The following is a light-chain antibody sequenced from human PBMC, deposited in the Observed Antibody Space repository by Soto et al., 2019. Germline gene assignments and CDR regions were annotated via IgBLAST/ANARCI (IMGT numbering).Light chain of an antibody. CDR3: LLAYGGAYV. CDR2: RAT. V-gene: IGLV7-43*01. Sequence: QAVVTQEPSLTVSPGGTVTLTCASNTGPVTGEYYPNWFQQKPGQAPRTLIYRATNRYSWTPARFSGALLGGKAALTLSAVQPEDEADYYCLLAYGGAYVFGSGTKLTVL. CDR1: TGPVTGEYY. J-gene: IGLJ1*01.